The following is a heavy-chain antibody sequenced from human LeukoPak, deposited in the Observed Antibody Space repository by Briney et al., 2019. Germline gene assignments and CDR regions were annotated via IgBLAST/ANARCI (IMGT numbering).Heavy chain of an antibody. D-gene: IGHD1-26*01. J-gene: IGHJ4*02. Sequence: GGSLRLSCAASGLTFSSYWMSWVRQAPGKGLEWVANIKQDGSQKYYVDSVKGRFTISRDNAKNSLYLQMNSLRAEDTAVYYCARDFLENWELLHQDYFDYWGQGTLVTVSS. CDR2: IKQDGSQK. CDR3: ARDFLENWELLHQDYFDY. V-gene: IGHV3-7*01. CDR1: GLTFSSYW.